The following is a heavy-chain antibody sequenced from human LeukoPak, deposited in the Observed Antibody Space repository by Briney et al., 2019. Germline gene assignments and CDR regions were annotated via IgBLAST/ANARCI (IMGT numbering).Heavy chain of an antibody. J-gene: IGHJ4*02. Sequence: ASVKVSCKVSGYTLTEIAVHWVRQAPGEGLEWMGTFDPEEPQTLYAQRFQDRVTMTEDISTDTVHMELTSLTSEDTAVYFCASHPDGSGSYLDHWGQGTLVTVSS. V-gene: IGHV1-24*01. CDR1: GYTLTEIA. CDR3: ASHPDGSGSYLDH. CDR2: FDPEEPQT. D-gene: IGHD3-10*01.